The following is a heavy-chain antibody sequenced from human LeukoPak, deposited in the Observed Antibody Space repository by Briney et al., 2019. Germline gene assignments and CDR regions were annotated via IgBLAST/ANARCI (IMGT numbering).Heavy chain of an antibody. Sequence: ASVKVSCKPSGYTFASYGISWLRQAPGQGLEWVGWVGAHSGNTKYAERVQGRASMTADTSTSTAYMELRSLRSDDTALYYCARVSCGYNCHYAMDVWGQGTTVTVSS. CDR1: GYTFASYG. CDR2: VGAHSGNT. D-gene: IGHD5-18*01. J-gene: IGHJ6*02. V-gene: IGHV1-18*01. CDR3: ARVSCGYNCHYAMDV.